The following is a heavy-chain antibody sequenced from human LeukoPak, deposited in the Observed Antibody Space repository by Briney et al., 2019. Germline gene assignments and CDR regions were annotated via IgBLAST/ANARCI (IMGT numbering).Heavy chain of an antibody. CDR1: GFTFSDHC. D-gene: IGHD1-26*01. V-gene: IGHV3-72*01. J-gene: IGHJ4*02. CDR3: ARVEWRGSYFIDY. Sequence: GGSLRLSCAASGFTFSDHCMDWVRQAPGKGLEWVGRAKNKANSYTTEYAASVKGRFTISRDDSQNSLYLQMNSLKTEDTAVYYCARVEWRGSYFIDYWGQGTLVTVFS. CDR2: AKNKANSYTT.